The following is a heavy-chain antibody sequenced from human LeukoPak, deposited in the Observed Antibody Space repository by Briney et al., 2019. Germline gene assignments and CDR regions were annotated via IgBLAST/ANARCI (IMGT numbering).Heavy chain of an antibody. Sequence: GVSLRLSCAASGFTFSSYSMIWLRQAPGKGLEWFSSISSSSSYISYADSVKGRFTTSRDNAKNSLYLQMSSLRAEDTAVYYCARDLPGSDAFDIWGQGTMVTVSS. CDR2: ISSSSSYI. V-gene: IGHV3-21*01. CDR3: ARDLPGSDAFDI. D-gene: IGHD1-14*01. J-gene: IGHJ3*02. CDR1: GFTFSSYS.